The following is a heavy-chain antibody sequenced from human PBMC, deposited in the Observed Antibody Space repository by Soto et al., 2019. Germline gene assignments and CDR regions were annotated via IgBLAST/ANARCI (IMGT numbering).Heavy chain of an antibody. CDR2: ISWNSDNI. J-gene: IGHJ3*02. CDR1: GFTFDDYA. Sequence: SLRLSCAASGFTFDDYAMHWARQAPGKGLEWVSGISWNSDNIGYADSVKGRFTISRDNVKNSLYLQMNSLRAEDTALYYCAKDLYSNYGDAFDIWGQGTMVTVSS. CDR3: AKDLYSNYGDAFDI. D-gene: IGHD4-4*01. V-gene: IGHV3-9*01.